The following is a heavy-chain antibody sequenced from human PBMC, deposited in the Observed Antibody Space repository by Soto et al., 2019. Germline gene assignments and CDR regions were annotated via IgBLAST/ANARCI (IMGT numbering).Heavy chain of an antibody. Sequence: QVQLVQSGAEAKNPGASVKVSCKASGYTFTDYAIHWVRQAPGQGLEWMGWINVGNGNTGYSRKFQDRVTNGRDMSATTAYIEVTSLTSEDTAIYYCAREGAHYAPFDQWGQGTLVTVSP. V-gene: IGHV1-3*01. J-gene: IGHJ4*02. CDR2: INVGNGNT. CDR3: AREGAHYAPFDQ. D-gene: IGHD3-16*01. CDR1: GYTFTDYA.